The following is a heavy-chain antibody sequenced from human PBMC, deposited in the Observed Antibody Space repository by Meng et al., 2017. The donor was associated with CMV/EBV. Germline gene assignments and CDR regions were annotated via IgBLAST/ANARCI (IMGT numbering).Heavy chain of an antibody. CDR3: ARDSSSWYCDY. V-gene: IGHV3-21*01. J-gene: IGHJ4*02. CDR2: ISSSSSYI. CDR1: GFTFSSYS. Sequence: EGLRVESGGGLVKPGGSLGLSCATAGFTFSSYSMNWVRQAPGKGLEWVSSISSSSSYIYYADSVKGRFTISRDNAKNSLYLQMNSLRAEDTAVYYCARDSSSWYCDYWGQGTLVTVSS. D-gene: IGHD6-13*01.